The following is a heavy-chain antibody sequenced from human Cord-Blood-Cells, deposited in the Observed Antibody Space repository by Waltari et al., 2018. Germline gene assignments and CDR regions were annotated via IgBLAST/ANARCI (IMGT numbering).Heavy chain of an antibody. J-gene: IGHJ4*02. D-gene: IGHD5-12*01. V-gene: IGHV4-38-2*01. CDR1: GYSISSGYY. CDR2: IYHSGST. Sequence: QVQLQESGPGLVKPSETLSLTCAVSGYSISSGYYWGWLRQPQGKGLEWIGSIYHSGSTYYNPSLKSRVTISVDTSKNQFSLKLSSVTAADTAVYYCASLDIVATIDYWGQGTLVTVSS. CDR3: ASLDIVATIDY.